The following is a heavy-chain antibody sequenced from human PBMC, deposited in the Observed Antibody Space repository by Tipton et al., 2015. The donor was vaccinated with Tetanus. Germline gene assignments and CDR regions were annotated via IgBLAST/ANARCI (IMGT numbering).Heavy chain of an antibody. Sequence: TLSLTCTVSGGSINSVNYYWSWIRQPPGKGLEWIGYVFHSGSTKYNPSLKSRVTIAVDRSQNVFSLNLTSVTAADTAVYYCARHLYGYWFDPWGQGALVTVSS. J-gene: IGHJ5*02. CDR3: ARHLYGYWFDP. CDR1: GGSINSVNYY. D-gene: IGHD3-10*01. V-gene: IGHV4-61*03. CDR2: VFHSGST.